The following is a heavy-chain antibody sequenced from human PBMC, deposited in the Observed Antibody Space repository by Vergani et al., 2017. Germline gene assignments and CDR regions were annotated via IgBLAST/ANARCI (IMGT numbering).Heavy chain of an antibody. V-gene: IGHV4-4*02. Sequence: QVQLQESGPGLVKPSGTLSLTCAVSGGSISSTNWWTWVRQPPGKGLEWIGEIYHSGSTNYNPSLKSRVTLSVDKSNNQVSLTLSSVTAADTAVYFCARGGTGDLDYWGQGTLVTVSS. D-gene: IGHD7-27*01. CDR3: ARGGTGDLDY. CDR1: GGSISSTNW. J-gene: IGHJ4*02. CDR2: IYHSGST.